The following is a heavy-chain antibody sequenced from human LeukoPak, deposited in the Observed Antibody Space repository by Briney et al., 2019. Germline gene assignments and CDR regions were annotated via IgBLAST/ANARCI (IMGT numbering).Heavy chain of an antibody. CDR1: GFTFSSYG. D-gene: IGHD3-9*01. CDR3: AKFLHADAGIRDFDWLLGEFDY. Sequence: GGSLRLSCAASGFTFSSYGMSWVRQAPGKGLEWVSAISGSGGSTYYADSVKGRFTISRDNSKNTLYLQMNSLRAEDTAVYYCAKFLHADAGIRDFDWLLGEFDYWGQGTLVTVSS. V-gene: IGHV3-23*01. CDR2: ISGSGGST. J-gene: IGHJ4*02.